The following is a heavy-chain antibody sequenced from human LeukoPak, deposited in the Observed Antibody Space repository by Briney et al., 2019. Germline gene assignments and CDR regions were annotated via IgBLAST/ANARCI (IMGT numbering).Heavy chain of an antibody. CDR3: ARPLRFLEWLLYSDFDY. J-gene: IGHJ4*02. CDR1: GFTFSSYA. D-gene: IGHD3-3*01. CDR2: ISYDGSNK. V-gene: IGHV3-30-3*01. Sequence: GRSLRLSCAASGFTFSSYAMHWVRQAPGKGLEWVAVISYDGSNKYYADSVKGRFTISRDNSKNTLYLQMNSLRAEDRAVYYCARPLRFLEWLLYSDFDYWGQGTLVTVSS.